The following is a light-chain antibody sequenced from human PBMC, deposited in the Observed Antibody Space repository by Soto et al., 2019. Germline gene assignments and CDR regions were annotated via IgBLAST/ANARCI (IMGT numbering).Light chain of an antibody. CDR3: QQYNSYPYT. CDR2: KAS. V-gene: IGKV1-5*03. CDR1: QSISSW. Sequence: DIQMTQSPSTLSASVGDRVTITCRASQSISSWLAWYQQKPGKAPKFLMYKASTLESGVPSRFSGSGSGTEFTLTISSLQPDEFATYYCQQYNSYPYTFGQGTKLEIK. J-gene: IGKJ2*01.